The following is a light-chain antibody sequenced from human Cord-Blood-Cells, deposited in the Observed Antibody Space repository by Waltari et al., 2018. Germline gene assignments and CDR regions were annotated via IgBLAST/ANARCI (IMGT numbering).Light chain of an antibody. V-gene: IGKV3-15*01. CDR3: QQYNNWPPWT. Sequence: EIVMTQSPATLSVSPGERATLSCRASQSVSSNLAWYQQNPGQAPRLLIYGASTRATGIPVRFSGSGSGTEFTLPISSLQSEDFAVYYCQQYNNWPPWTFGQGTKVEIK. CDR2: GAS. J-gene: IGKJ1*01. CDR1: QSVSSN.